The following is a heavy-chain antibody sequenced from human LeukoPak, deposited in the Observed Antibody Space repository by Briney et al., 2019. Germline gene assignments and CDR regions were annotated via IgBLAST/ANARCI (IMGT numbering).Heavy chain of an antibody. CDR1: GFTFSSYA. CDR3: AREGELLVDY. V-gene: IGHV3-30-3*01. Sequence: GGSLRLSCAASGFTFSSYAMHWVRQAPGKGLEWVAVISYDGSNKYYADSVKGRFTISRDNSKNTLYLQMNSLRAEDTAVYYCAREGELLVDYWGQGTLVTVSS. CDR2: ISYDGSNK. J-gene: IGHJ4*02. D-gene: IGHD1-26*01.